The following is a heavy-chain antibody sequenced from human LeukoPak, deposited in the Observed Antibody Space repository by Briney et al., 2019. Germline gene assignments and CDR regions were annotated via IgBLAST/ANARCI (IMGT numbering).Heavy chain of an antibody. J-gene: IGHJ6*02. CDR2: INSDGSST. Sequence: PGGSLRLSCAASGFTFSSYWMHWVRQAPGKGLVWVSRINSDGSSTSYADSVKGPFTISRDNAKNTLYLQMNSLRAEDTAVYYCARGGDIVVVPAAMDYYYGMDVWGQGTTVTVSS. V-gene: IGHV3-74*01. D-gene: IGHD2-2*01. CDR1: GFTFSSYW. CDR3: ARGGDIVVVPAAMDYYYGMDV.